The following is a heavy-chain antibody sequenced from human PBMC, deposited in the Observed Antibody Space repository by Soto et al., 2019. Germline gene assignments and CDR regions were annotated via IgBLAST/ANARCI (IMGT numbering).Heavy chain of an antibody. Sequence: ASVKVSCKASGYTFTTYYIHWVRQAPGQGLEWLGRINPKSGGTSTAQKFQGWVTMTTDTSISTASMELTRLTSDDTAIYYCARGDSTDCSNGVCSFFYNHDMDVWGQGTTVTVSS. CDR3: ARGDSTDCSNGVCSFFYNHDMDV. CDR2: INPKSGGT. V-gene: IGHV1-2*04. J-gene: IGHJ6*02. D-gene: IGHD2-8*01. CDR1: GYTFTTYY.